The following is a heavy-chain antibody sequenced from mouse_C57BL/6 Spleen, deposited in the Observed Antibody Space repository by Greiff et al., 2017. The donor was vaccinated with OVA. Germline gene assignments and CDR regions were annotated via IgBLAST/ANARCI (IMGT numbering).Heavy chain of an antibody. CDR3: TTDYYGNTWYFDV. Sequence: EVQVVESGAELVRPGASVKLSCTASGFNIKDDYMHWVKQRPEQGLEWIGWIDPENGDTEYASKFQGKATITADTSSNTAYLQLSSLTSEDTAVYYCTTDYYGNTWYFDVWGTGTTVTVSS. D-gene: IGHD2-1*01. J-gene: IGHJ1*03. CDR1: GFNIKDDY. CDR2: IDPENGDT. V-gene: IGHV14-4*01.